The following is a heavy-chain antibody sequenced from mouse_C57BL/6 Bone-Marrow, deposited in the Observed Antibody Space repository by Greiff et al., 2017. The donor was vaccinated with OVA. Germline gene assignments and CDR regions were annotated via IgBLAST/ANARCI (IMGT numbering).Heavy chain of an antibody. CDR1: GYAFTNYL. CDR3: ARPGAMDY. V-gene: IGHV1-54*01. CDR2: INPGSGGT. J-gene: IGHJ4*01. Sequence: LQESGAELVRPGTSVKVSCKASGYAFTNYLIEWVKQRPGQGLEWIGVINPGSGGTNYNEKFKGKATLTADKSSSTAYMQLSSLTSEDSAVYFCARPGAMDYWGQGTSVTVSS.